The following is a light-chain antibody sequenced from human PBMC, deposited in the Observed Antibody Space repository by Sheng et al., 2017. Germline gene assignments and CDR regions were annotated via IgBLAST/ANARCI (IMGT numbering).Light chain of an antibody. CDR3: QQYHT. J-gene: IGKJ2*01. CDR1: QTLDIDN. Sequence: EIVLTQSPGTLSLSPGERATLSCRASQTLDIDNLAWYQQKPGQAPRLVIHGASSRPKGIPDRFSASGSGTDFTLTISRLEPEDFAVYYCQQYHTFGQGTKLEI. V-gene: IGKV3-20*01. CDR2: GAS.